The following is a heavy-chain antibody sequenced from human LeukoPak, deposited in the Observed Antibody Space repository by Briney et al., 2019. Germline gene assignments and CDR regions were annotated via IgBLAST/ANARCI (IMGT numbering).Heavy chain of an antibody. CDR2: ISGSGGST. V-gene: IGHV3-23*01. CDR3: AKGRLKTGIHLYFDY. CDR1: GFTFSSYA. J-gene: IGHJ4*02. D-gene: IGHD6-13*01. Sequence: GGSLRLSCAASGFTFSSYAMSWVRQAPGKGLEWVSAISGSGGSTYYADSVKGRFTISRDNSKNTLYLQMNSLRAEDTAVYYCAKGRLKTGIHLYFDYWGQGTLVTVSS.